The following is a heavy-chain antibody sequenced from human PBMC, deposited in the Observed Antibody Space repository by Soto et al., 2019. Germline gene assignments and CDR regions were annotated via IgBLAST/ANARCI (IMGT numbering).Heavy chain of an antibody. Sequence: SETLSLTCTVSGGSISSGDYYWSWIRQPPGKGLEWIGYIYYSGSIHYNPSLKSRVIMSVDTSEGQFSLKLKSVTAADTAVYYCARGLSVTVTTPSYYFDSWGRGALVTVSS. J-gene: IGHJ4*02. D-gene: IGHD4-17*01. CDR1: GGSISSGDYY. CDR2: IYYSGSI. V-gene: IGHV4-30-4*01. CDR3: ARGLSVTVTTPSYYFDS.